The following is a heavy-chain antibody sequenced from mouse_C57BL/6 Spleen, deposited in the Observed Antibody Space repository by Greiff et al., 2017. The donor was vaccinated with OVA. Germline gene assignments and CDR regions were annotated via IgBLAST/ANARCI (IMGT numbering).Heavy chain of an antibody. J-gene: IGHJ4*01. Sequence: QVHVKQPGAELVKPGASVKMSCKASGYTFTSYWITWVKQRPGQGLEWIGDIYPGSGSTNYNEKFKSKATLTVDTSSSTAYMQLSSLTSEDSAVYYCASLRRDYYAMDYWGQGTSVTVSS. D-gene: IGHD2-12*01. CDR3: ASLRRDYYAMDY. CDR1: GYTFTSYW. V-gene: IGHV1-55*01. CDR2: IYPGSGST.